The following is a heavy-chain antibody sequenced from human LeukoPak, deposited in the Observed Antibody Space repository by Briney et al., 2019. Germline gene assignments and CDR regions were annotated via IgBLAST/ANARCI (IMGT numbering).Heavy chain of an antibody. CDR3: ARVPGDTAMVSEPDY. Sequence: TSGTLSLTCAVSGGSISSSNWWSWVRQPPGKGLEWIGEIYHSGSTNYNPSLKSRVTISVDKSKNQFSLKLSSVTAADTAVYYCARVPGDTAMVSEPDYWGQGTLVTVSS. J-gene: IGHJ4*02. CDR2: IYHSGST. CDR1: GGSISSSNW. V-gene: IGHV4-4*02. D-gene: IGHD5-18*01.